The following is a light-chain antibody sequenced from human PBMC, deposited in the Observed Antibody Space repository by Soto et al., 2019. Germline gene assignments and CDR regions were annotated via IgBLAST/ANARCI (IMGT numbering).Light chain of an antibody. CDR2: GAS. CDR3: QQYSSSPVT. J-gene: IGKJ1*01. V-gene: IGKV3-20*01. CDR1: QTVSDNY. Sequence: EIVLTQSPGTLSLSPGERATLSCRASQTVSDNYLAWYQQKPGQAPRLLIYGASNRATAIPDRFSGGGFGTDFTLTISRPEPEDFAVYFCQQYSSSPVTFAQGTKVEIK.